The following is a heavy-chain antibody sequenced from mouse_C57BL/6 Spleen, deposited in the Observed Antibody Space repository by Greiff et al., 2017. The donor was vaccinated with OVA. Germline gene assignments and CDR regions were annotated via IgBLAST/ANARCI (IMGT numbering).Heavy chain of an antibody. CDR1: GYAFSSYW. CDR2: IYPGDGDT. CDR3: ARRGNYYGSFDY. V-gene: IGHV1-80*01. J-gene: IGHJ2*01. Sequence: QVQLQQSGAELVKPGASVKISCKASGYAFSSYWMNWVKQRPGKGLEWIGQIYPGDGDTNYNGKFKGKATLTADKSSSTAYMQLSSLTSEDSAVYFCARRGNYYGSFDYWGQGTTLTVSS. D-gene: IGHD1-1*01.